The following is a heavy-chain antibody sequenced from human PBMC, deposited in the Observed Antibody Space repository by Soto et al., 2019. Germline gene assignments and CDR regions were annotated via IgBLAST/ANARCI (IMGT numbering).Heavy chain of an antibody. V-gene: IGHV3-48*02. J-gene: IGHJ4*02. CDR2: IRGSTSVT. Sequence: EVQLVESGGGLVQPGGSLRLSCAASGFTFSSYGMNWVRQAPGKGLEWVSHIRGSTSVTYYADSVKGRFTISRDNAKNSLFLQMNSLRDEDTAVYYCARDRPLGVHTYVCDYWGLGTLVTVSS. CDR3: ARDRPLGVHTYVCDY. D-gene: IGHD5-18*01. CDR1: GFTFSSYG.